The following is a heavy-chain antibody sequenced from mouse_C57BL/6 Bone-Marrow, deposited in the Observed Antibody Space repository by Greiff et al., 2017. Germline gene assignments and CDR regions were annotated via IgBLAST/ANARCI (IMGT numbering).Heavy chain of an antibody. Sequence: EVQLVESGGGLVKPGGSLKLSCAASGFTFSDYGMHWVRQAPGKGLEWVAYISSGSSTIYYADTVKGRFTISRDNAKNTLFLQLTSLRSEDTAMYYCARCYGSSSAWFAYWGQGTLVTVSA. D-gene: IGHD1-1*01. CDR3: ARCYGSSSAWFAY. CDR1: GFTFSDYG. CDR2: ISSGSSTI. J-gene: IGHJ3*01. V-gene: IGHV5-17*01.